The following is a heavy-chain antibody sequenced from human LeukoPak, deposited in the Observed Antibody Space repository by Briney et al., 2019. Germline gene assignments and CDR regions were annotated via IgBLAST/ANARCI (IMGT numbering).Heavy chain of an antibody. D-gene: IGHD2-2*01. CDR3: ATGSSLCPDS. V-gene: IGHV3-33*01. CDR1: GFTFTNYG. J-gene: IGHJ5*01. CDR2: IWYDGSNK. Sequence: GRSLRLSCAASGFTFTNYGMHWVRQAPGKGLEWVAVIWYDGSNKYYADSVKGRFTISRDNSKNTLYLQMNSLRAEDTAVYYCATGSSLCPDSWGQGTLVTVSS.